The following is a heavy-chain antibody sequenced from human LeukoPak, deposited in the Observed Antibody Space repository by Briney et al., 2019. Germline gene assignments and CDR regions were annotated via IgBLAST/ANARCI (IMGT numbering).Heavy chain of an antibody. CDR3: AKGILRYYDWSLHE. V-gene: IGHV3-43*01. J-gene: IGHJ4*02. CDR2: ISWDGGST. D-gene: IGHD3-9*01. CDR1: GFTFDDYT. Sequence: PGGSLRLSCAASGFTFDDYTMHWVRQAPGKGLEWVSLISWDGGSTYYADSVKGRFTISRDNSKNSLYLQMNSLRTEDTALYYCAKGILRYYDWSLHEWGQGTLVTVSS.